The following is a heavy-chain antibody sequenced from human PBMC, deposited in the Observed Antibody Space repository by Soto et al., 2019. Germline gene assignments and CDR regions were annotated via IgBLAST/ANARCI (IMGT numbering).Heavy chain of an antibody. J-gene: IGHJ4*02. CDR3: ATGKYCSGAACPAAE. CDR1: GFTFSAFA. D-gene: IGHD2-15*01. Sequence: EVQLLESGGGLIQPGGSLRLSCAASGFTFSAFAMSWVRQIPGQGLEWVSAIGSSGSYTAYRDSVEGQFTISRDNSKNTLFLQMNNLRAEDTALYYCATGKYCSGAACPAAEWGQGTLITVSS. CDR2: IGSSGSYT. V-gene: IGHV3-23*01.